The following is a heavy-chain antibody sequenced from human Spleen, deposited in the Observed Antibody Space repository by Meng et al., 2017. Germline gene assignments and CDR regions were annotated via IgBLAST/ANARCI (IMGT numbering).Heavy chain of an antibody. CDR1: GGSIRSNSYH. D-gene: IGHD2-21*01. J-gene: IGHJ5*02. Sequence: QMQLQESGSGLVKPSETLSLTCSVSGGSIRSNSYHWGWVRQPPGEGLEWIANIDYSGTTYYNPSLQSRVIISADTANNQFSLKLTSVTAADTGAYYCVRRINTYGGWFDPWGQGILVTVSS. CDR2: IDYSGTT. V-gene: IGHV4-39*01. CDR3: VRRINTYGGWFDP.